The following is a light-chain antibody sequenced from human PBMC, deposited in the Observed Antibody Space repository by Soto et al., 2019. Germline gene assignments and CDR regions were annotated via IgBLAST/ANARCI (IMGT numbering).Light chain of an antibody. CDR1: QSVSSSY. J-gene: IGKJ1*01. V-gene: IGKV3-20*01. CDR3: QQYGSSPWT. Sequence: EIVLTQSPGTLSLSPGERATLSCRASQSVSSSYLAWYQQKPGQAPRLLIYGASSRATGIPDRFSGSGSGTAFPLTISRLEPKDFAVYYCQQYGSSPWTFGQGTKVEIK. CDR2: GAS.